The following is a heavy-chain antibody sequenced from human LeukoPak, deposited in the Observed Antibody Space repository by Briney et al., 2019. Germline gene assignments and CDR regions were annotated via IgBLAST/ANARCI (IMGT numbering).Heavy chain of an antibody. J-gene: IGHJ4*02. V-gene: IGHV1-24*01. Sequence: ASVKVSRKISGNTFTDLSMNWVRQAPGKGLEWMGGFDPEDVETIYAQKFQGRVTMTEDTSTATAYMDLSSLRPDDTAVYYCATDFYRGCQFDYRGQGTLVTVSS. CDR2: FDPEDVET. CDR1: GNTFTDLS. CDR3: ATDFYRGCQFDY. D-gene: IGHD2/OR15-2a*01.